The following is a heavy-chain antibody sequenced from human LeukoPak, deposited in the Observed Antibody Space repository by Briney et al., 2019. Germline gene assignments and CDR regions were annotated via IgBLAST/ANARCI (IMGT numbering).Heavy chain of an antibody. CDR1: GGSIIGSH. CDR3: ARSRYYDSSGYNPTYYFDF. CDR2: IYNTVDV. J-gene: IGHJ4*02. Sequence: SETLSITCTVSGGSIIGSHWTWIRQSPGEGLEWIGYIYNTVDVKYNPSLKSRVTISIDMSRNQFSLRLNSVTAADTAVYYCARSRYYDSSGYNPTYYFDFWGQGALVTVSS. V-gene: IGHV4-59*01. D-gene: IGHD3-22*01.